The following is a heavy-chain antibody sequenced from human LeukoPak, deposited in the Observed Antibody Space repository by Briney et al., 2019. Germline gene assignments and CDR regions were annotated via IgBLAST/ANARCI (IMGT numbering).Heavy chain of an antibody. V-gene: IGHV3-30*02. CDR3: ARGPGGYHNT. CDR1: GFTFSSYG. D-gene: IGHD5-12*01. Sequence: GGSLRLSCAASGFTFSSYGMHWVRQAPGKGPEWVAFIRYDGSNKYYADSVKGRFTISRDNSKNTLYLQMNSLRAEDTAVYYCARGPGGYHNTGGQGTLVTVSS. J-gene: IGHJ4*02. CDR2: IRYDGSNK.